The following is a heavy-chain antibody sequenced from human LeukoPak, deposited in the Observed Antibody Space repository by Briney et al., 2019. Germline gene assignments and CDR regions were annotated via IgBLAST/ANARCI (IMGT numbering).Heavy chain of an antibody. Sequence: TSETLSLTCTVSGGSISSGDYYWSWIRQPPGKGLEWIGYIYYSGSTYYNPSLKSRVTISVDTSKNQFSLKLSSVTAADTAVYYCARLGIQLWYYWYFDLWGHGTLVTVSS. CDR3: ARLGIQLWYYWYFDL. CDR1: GGSISSGDYY. J-gene: IGHJ2*01. V-gene: IGHV4-30-4*01. D-gene: IGHD5-18*01. CDR2: IYYSGST.